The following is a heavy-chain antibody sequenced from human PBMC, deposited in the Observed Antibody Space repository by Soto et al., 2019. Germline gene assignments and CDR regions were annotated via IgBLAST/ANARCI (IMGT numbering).Heavy chain of an antibody. CDR1: GGSISSYY. V-gene: IGHV4-59*01. CDR3: ARAGYSSSWYAWGAFDI. Sequence: QVQLQESGPGLVKPSETLSLTCTVSGGSISSYYWSWIRQPPGKGLEWIGYIYYSGSTNYNPSLKTRFTISVDTSRNQFSLKRSSVTAADTAVYYCARAGYSSSWYAWGAFDIWGPGTMVTVSS. J-gene: IGHJ3*02. D-gene: IGHD6-13*01. CDR2: IYYSGST.